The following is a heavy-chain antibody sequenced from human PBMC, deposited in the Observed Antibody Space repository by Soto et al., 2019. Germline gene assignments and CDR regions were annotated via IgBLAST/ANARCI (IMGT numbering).Heavy chain of an antibody. D-gene: IGHD6-13*01. J-gene: IGHJ4*02. CDR1: GGTFSSYA. Sequence: QVQLVQSGAEVKKPGSSVKVSCKASGGTFSSYAISWVRQAPGQGLEWMGGIIPIFGTANYAQKFQGRVTITADKSTSTAYMELSSLRSDDTAVYYCASYRHSSSWYRMDYWGQGTLVTVSS. CDR3: ASYRHSSSWYRMDY. CDR2: IIPIFGTA. V-gene: IGHV1-69*06.